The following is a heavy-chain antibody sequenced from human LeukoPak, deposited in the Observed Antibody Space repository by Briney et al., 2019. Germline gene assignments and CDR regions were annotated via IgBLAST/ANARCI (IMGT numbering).Heavy chain of an antibody. CDR2: IYYSGST. CDR1: GGSISSSSYY. J-gene: IGHJ4*02. CDR3: ARQVEGYCSGGSCPLFDY. V-gene: IGHV4-39*01. Sequence: SETLSLTCTVSGGSISSSSYYWGWIRQPPGKGLEWIGSIYYSGSTYYNPSLKSRVTISVDTSKNQFSLKLSSVTAADTAVYYCARQVEGYCSGGSCPLFDYWGQGTLVTVSS. D-gene: IGHD2-15*01.